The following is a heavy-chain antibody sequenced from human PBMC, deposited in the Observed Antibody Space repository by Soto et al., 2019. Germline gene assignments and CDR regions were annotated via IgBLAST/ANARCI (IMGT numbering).Heavy chain of an antibody. V-gene: IGHV3-30-3*01. Sequence: QVQLVESGGGVVQPGRSLRLSCAASGFTFNSYAMHWVRQAPGKGLEWVTLISFDGSKKYYADSVKGRFTISRDNSLNTLDLQMNSLRADDTAVYYCARDGYCSGGTCLSRGWFDSWGQGTLVTVSS. CDR1: GFTFNSYA. CDR2: ISFDGSKK. J-gene: IGHJ5*01. D-gene: IGHD2-15*01. CDR3: ARDGYCSGGTCLSRGWFDS.